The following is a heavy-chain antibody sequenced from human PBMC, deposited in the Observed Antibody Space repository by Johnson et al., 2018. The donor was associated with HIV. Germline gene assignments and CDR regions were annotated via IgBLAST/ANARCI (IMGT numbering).Heavy chain of an antibody. CDR1: GFTFSKYG. J-gene: IGHJ3*02. CDR3: ATYSSSWYKGGYAFDI. V-gene: IGHV3-30*03. Sequence: QVLLVESGGGLVKPGGSLRLSCAASGFTFSKYGMRWVRQAPGKGLEWVAVISYDGNNKYYADSVKGRFTISRDNSKNALYLQMNSLRTEDTAMYYCATYSSSWYKGGYAFDIWGQGTMVTVSS. CDR2: ISYDGNNK. D-gene: IGHD6-13*01.